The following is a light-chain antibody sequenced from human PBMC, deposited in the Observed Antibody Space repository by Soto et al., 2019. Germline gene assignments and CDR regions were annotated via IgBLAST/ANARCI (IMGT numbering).Light chain of an antibody. J-gene: IGLJ1*01. CDR2: EIS. CDR1: SNDVGYYNY. CDR3: SSYAGSNIYYV. Sequence: QSVLTQPPSASGSPGQSVTISCTGTSNDVGYYNYVSWYQQHPGKAPKLMIYEISKRPSGVPDRFSGSKSGNTASLTVSGLQAEDEADYYCSSYAGSNIYYVFGAGTKVTVL. V-gene: IGLV2-8*01.